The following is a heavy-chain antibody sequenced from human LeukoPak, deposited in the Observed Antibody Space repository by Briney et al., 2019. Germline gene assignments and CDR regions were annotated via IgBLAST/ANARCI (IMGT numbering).Heavy chain of an antibody. CDR1: GGSISSGTYC. CDR3: ARDHPTPISGYMDV. J-gene: IGHJ6*03. CDR2: ICSSGSI. Sequence: SETLFLTCTVSGGSISSGTYCWTWIRQPAGKGLEWIGRICSSGSINYNPSLKSRVTISVDTSKNQFSLKVNSVTAADTAVYYCARDHPTPISGYMDVWGKGTTVTVSS. V-gene: IGHV4-61*02. D-gene: IGHD3-3*02.